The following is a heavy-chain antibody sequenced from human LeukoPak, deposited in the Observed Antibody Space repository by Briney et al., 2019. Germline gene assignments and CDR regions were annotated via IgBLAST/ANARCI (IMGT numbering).Heavy chain of an antibody. Sequence: SETLSLTCSVSGGSISSYYWSWIRQPAGKGLEWIGRIHTSGSINYNPSLKSRVTMSADTSKNQFSLKLSSVTAADTAVYYCARGALRYFDWLKKDYYYMDVWGKGTTVTISS. CDR3: ARGALRYFDWLKKDYYYMDV. CDR1: GGSISSYY. D-gene: IGHD3-9*01. J-gene: IGHJ6*03. CDR2: IHTSGSI. V-gene: IGHV4-4*07.